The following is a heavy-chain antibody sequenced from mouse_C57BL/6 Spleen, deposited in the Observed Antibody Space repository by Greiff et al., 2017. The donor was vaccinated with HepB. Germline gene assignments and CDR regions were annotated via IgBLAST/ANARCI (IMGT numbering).Heavy chain of an antibody. D-gene: IGHD4-1*01. CDR2: ISDGGSYT. CDR1: GFTFSSYA. V-gene: IGHV5-4*03. J-gene: IGHJ2*01. CDR3: ARAGGTSFDY. Sequence: DVKLVESGGGLVKPGGSLKLSCAASGFTFSSYAMSWVRQTPEKRLEWVATISDGGSYTYYPDNVKGRFTISRDNAKNNLYLQMSHLKSEDTAMYYCARAGGTSFDYWGQGTTLTVSS.